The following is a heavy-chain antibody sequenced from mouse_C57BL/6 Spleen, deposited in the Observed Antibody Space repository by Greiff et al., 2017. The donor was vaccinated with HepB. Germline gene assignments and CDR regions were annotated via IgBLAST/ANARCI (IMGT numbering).Heavy chain of an antibody. Sequence: VQLQQSGPELVKPGASVKISCKASGYAFSSSWMNWVKQRPGKGLEWIGRIYPGDGDTNYNGKFKGKATLTADKSSGTAYMQLSSLTSEDSAVYFCARENDGYRYYAMDYWGQGTSVTVSS. V-gene: IGHV1-82*01. J-gene: IGHJ4*01. CDR2: IYPGDGDT. CDR3: ARENDGYRYYAMDY. CDR1: GYAFSSSW. D-gene: IGHD2-3*01.